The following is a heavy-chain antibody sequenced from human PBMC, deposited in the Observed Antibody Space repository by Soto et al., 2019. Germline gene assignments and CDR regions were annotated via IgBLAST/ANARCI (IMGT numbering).Heavy chain of an antibody. Sequence: SETLSLTCTVSGDSISNFYCSWIRQPTGKGLESLGRISARGRTNYNPSLQSRVAMSLDTSKNQFSLRLASLSAAETAVYFCARGMGRYFDLLGRGTLLTLCS. CDR3: ARGMGRYFDL. D-gene: IGHD2-8*01. CDR1: GDSISNFY. V-gene: IGHV4-4*07. CDR2: ISARGRT. J-gene: IGHJ2*01.